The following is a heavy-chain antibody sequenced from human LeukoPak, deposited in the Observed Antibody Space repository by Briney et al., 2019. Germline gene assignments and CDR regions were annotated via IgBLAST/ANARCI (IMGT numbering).Heavy chain of an antibody. D-gene: IGHD6-25*01. V-gene: IGHV3-23*01. CDR2: ITGRGEHI. CDR3: AKDRRLAAFDY. Sequence: PGGSLRLSCTAAGFTFSSYCMNWVRQAPGEGLEWVSGITGRGEHILYAGSVKGRFTISRDNSKNTLYLQMNSLRAEDTAVYYCAKDRRLAAFDYGGQGTLVTVSS. CDR1: GFTFSSYC. J-gene: IGHJ4*02.